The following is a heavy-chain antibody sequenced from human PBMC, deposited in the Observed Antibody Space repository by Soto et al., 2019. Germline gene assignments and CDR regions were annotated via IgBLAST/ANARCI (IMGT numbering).Heavy chain of an antibody. CDR3: ARSQGSSTSLEIYYYYYYGMEV. D-gene: IGHD2-2*01. CDR2: IIPISGTA. V-gene: IGHV1-69*01. J-gene: IGHJ6*02. Sequence: QVQLVQSGAEVKKPGSSVKVSCKASGGTFSSYAIGCVRQAPGQGLEWMGGIIPISGTANYAQELQGRVRITEDESKSTAYMALSSLRSEDTAVYYCARSQGSSTSLEIYYYYYYGMEVWVQGTTVTVSS. CDR1: GGTFSSYA.